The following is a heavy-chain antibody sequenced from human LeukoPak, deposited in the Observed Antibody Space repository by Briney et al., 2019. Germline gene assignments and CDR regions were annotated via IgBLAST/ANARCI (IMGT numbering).Heavy chain of an antibody. Sequence: GGSLRLSCLASGFSFNSHTMNWVREAPGKGLEWVSTISPVSSYTWYAESVKGRFTISRDNPKNSLYLQMDSLRAEDTAVYYCVRDVSRRIGMDVWGQGTTVTVSS. D-gene: IGHD2/OR15-2a*01. V-gene: IGHV3-21*01. CDR3: VRDVSRRIGMDV. CDR2: ISPVSSYT. J-gene: IGHJ6*02. CDR1: GFSFNSHT.